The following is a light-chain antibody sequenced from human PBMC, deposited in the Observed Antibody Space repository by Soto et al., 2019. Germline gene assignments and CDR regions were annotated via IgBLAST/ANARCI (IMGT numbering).Light chain of an antibody. CDR1: QSVSSN. CDR3: QQYNNWVT. Sequence: EIVRTQSPATLSVSPGGRATLSCRASQSVSSNLAWYQQKPGQAPSLLIYGASTRATGIPARFSGSGSGTEFTLTIRSLKSEDFAVYYCQQYNNWVTFGQGTRLEIK. V-gene: IGKV3-15*01. CDR2: GAS. J-gene: IGKJ5*01.